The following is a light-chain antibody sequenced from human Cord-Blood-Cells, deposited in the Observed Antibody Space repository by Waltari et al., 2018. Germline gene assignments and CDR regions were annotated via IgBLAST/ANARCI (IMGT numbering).Light chain of an antibody. J-gene: IGKJ2*01. Sequence: EIVLTQSPATLSLSPGERATLSCRASQSVSSYFAWYQQKPGQAPRLLIYDASNRATCIPARFSGSWSGTDFTLTISSLEPEDFAVYYCQQRSNWPPEYTFGQGTKLEIK. CDR3: QQRSNWPPEYT. V-gene: IGKV3-11*01. CDR1: QSVSSY. CDR2: DAS.